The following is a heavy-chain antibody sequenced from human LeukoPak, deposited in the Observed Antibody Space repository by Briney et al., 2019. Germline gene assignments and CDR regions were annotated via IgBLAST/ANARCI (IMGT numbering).Heavy chain of an antibody. D-gene: IGHD3-22*01. V-gene: IGHV3-9*01. CDR2: ISWNSGSI. J-gene: IGHJ4*02. CDR3: ARGSSGYYYEASFDY. Sequence: GGSLRLSCAASGFTFDDYAMHWVRQAPGKGLEWVSGISWNSGSIGYADSVKGRFTISRDNAKNSLYLQMNSLRAEDTAVYYCARGSSGYYYEASFDYWGQGTLVTVSS. CDR1: GFTFDDYA.